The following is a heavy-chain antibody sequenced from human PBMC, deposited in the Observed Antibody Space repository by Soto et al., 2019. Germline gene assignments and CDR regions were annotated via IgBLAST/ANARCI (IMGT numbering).Heavy chain of an antibody. D-gene: IGHD6-13*01. V-gene: IGHV3-11*01. J-gene: IGHJ5*02. CDR3: ARNAAEAPLGWFDP. CDR1: GFTFSDYY. Sequence: GGSLRLSCAASGFTFSDYYMSWIRQAPGKGLEWVSYISSSGSTIYYADSVKGRFTISRDNAKNSLYLQMNSLRAEDTAVYYCARNAAEAPLGWFDPWGQGTLVTVSS. CDR2: ISSSGSTI.